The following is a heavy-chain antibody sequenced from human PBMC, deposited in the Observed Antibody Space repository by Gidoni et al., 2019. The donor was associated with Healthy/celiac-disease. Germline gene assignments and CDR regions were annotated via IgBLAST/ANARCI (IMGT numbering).Heavy chain of an antibody. Sequence: EVQLVQSGAEVKKPGESLRISCKGSGYSFTGSWISWVRQMPGKGLEWMGRIDPSDSYTNYSPSFQGHVTISADKSISTAYLQWSSLKASDTAMYYCARHGSTLVRGAGGAGYYYYYMDVWGKGTTVTVSS. CDR3: ARHGSTLVRGAGGAGYYYYYMDV. CDR1: GYSFTGSW. D-gene: IGHD3-10*01. V-gene: IGHV5-10-1*03. CDR2: IDPSDSYT. J-gene: IGHJ6*03.